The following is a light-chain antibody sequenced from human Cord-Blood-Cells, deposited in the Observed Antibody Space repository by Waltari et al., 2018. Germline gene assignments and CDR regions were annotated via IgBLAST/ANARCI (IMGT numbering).Light chain of an antibody. CDR3: SSYTSSSTLV. J-gene: IGLJ1*01. CDR2: EVS. Sequence: QSALTQPASVSGSPGQSITIPCTGTSSDVGGYNYVSWYQQHPGKAPKLMIYEVSNRPSGVSTRFSCSKSGNTASLTIFGLQAEDEADYYCSSYTSSSTLVFGTGTKVTVL. CDR1: SSDVGGYNY. V-gene: IGLV2-14*01.